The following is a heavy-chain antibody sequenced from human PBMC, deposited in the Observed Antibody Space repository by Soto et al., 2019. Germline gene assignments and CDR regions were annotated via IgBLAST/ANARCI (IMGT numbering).Heavy chain of an antibody. CDR3: ARDGDGRMTTNHYYYNGMDL. CDR1: GGSLGSYY. CDR2: VFYTGRA. J-gene: IGHJ6*02. Sequence: AETLSLTCTVSGGSLGSYYWSWIGQPPGKGLDLIGYVFYTGRANYNASLKSRVSISLDTSNYQFSLKLSSVTAADTAVYYCARDGDGRMTTNHYYYNGMDLWGPGTTVTVSS. V-gene: IGHV4-59*01. D-gene: IGHD4-4*01.